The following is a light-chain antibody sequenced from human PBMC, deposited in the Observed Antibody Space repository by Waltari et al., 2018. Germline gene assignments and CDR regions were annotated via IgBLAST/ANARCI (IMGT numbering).Light chain of an antibody. J-gene: IGLJ2*01. V-gene: IGLV2-14*03. CDR3: NSFTLGTALLV. Sequence: QYALTQPASVSGSPGQSITISCTGTSSDVGGYKYVSWYQQHPGKAPKLIIYDVNNRPSGVSNRFSGSKSANTASLTISGLQAEDEADYYCNSFTLGTALLVFGGGTKLTVL. CDR1: SSDVGGYKY. CDR2: DVN.